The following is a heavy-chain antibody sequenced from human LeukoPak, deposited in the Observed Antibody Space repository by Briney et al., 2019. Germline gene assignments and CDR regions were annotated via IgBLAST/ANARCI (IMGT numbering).Heavy chain of an antibody. V-gene: IGHV3-64*01. CDR3: ARKARLLGSAFDI. Sequence: PGGSLRLSCAASGFTFSSYAMHWVRQAPGKGLEYVSAISSNGGSTYYANSVKGRFTSSRDNSKNTLYLQMGSLRAEDMAVYYCARKARLLGSAFDIWGQGTTVTVSS. CDR2: ISSNGGST. CDR1: GFTFSSYA. D-gene: IGHD6-6*01. J-gene: IGHJ3*02.